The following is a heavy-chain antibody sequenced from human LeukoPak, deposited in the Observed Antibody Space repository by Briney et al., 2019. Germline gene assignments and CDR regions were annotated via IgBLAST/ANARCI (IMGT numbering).Heavy chain of an antibody. CDR2: INPNSGGT. CDR3: ARDVYSSGWHASYNWFDP. CDR1: GYTFTSYH. V-gene: IGHV1-2*02. Sequence: ASVKVSCKASGYTFTSYHMHWVRQAPGQGLEWMGWINPNSGGTNYAQKFQGRVTMTRDTSISTAYMELSRLRSDDTAVYYCARDVYSSGWHASYNWFDPWGQGTLVTVSS. D-gene: IGHD6-19*01. J-gene: IGHJ5*02.